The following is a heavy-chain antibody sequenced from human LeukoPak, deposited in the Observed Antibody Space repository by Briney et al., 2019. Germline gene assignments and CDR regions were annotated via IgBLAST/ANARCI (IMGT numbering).Heavy chain of an antibody. V-gene: IGHV4-39*01. CDR1: GGSISSSSSY. CDR2: IYYSGST. D-gene: IGHD4-17*01. CDR3: ARGRVATVTTRPYYFDY. Sequence: SETLSLTCTVSGGSISSSSSYWGWIRQPPGKGLEWIGGIYYSGSTYYNPSLKSRVTISVDTSKNQFSLKLSSVTAADTAVYYCARGRVATVTTRPYYFDYWGQGTLVTVSS. J-gene: IGHJ4*02.